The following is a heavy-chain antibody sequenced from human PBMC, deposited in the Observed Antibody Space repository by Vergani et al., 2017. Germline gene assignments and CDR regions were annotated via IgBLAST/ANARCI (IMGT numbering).Heavy chain of an antibody. CDR2: ISWNSGSI. CDR3: AKTTNDFYYYYGMDV. CDR1: GFTFSSYA. Sequence: EVQLVESGGGLVQPGGSLRLSCAASGFTFSSYAMSWVRQAPGKGLEWVSGISWNSGSIGYADSVKGRFTISRDNAKNSLYLQMNSLRAEDTALYYCAKTTNDFYYYYGMDVWGQGTTVTVSS. V-gene: IGHV3-9*01. D-gene: IGHD1-1*01. J-gene: IGHJ6*02.